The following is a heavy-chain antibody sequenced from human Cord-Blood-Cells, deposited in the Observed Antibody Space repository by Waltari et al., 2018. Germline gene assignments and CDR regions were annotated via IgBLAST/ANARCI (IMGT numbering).Heavy chain of an antibody. Sequence: QVQLQESGPGLVKPSQTLSLTCTVSGGSISSGDYYWSWIRQPPGKGLEWIRYIYYSGSTDYNPSLKSRVTISVDTSKNQFSLKLSSVTAADTAVYYCARVAIGRGSSAFDIWGQGTMVTVSS. CDR3: ARVAIGRGSSAFDI. CDR1: GGSISSGDYY. D-gene: IGHD3-16*01. J-gene: IGHJ3*02. V-gene: IGHV4-30-4*08. CDR2: IYYSGST.